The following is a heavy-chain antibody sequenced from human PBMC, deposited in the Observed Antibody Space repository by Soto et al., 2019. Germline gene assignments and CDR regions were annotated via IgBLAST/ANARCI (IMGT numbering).Heavy chain of an antibody. CDR2: ISPSGDVT. CDR1: GFFFTDYF. CDR3: ARQLERRVGAASH. V-gene: IGHV3-11*01. J-gene: IGHJ4*02. Sequence: GGSLRLSCSTSGFFFTDYFMSWIRQAPGKGLEWVSYISPSGDVTHYADSVKGRFTISRDNTKNSLFLQMSSLRDDDTAVYYCARQLERRVGAASHWGQGXRVTVYS. D-gene: IGHD1-26*01.